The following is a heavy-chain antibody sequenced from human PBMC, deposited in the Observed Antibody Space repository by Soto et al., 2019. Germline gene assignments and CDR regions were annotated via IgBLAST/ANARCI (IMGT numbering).Heavy chain of an antibody. J-gene: IGHJ2*01. CDR1: GGTFSSCA. Sequence: SVKVSCKASGGTFSSCAISWVRQAPGQGLEWMGGIIPIFGTANYAQKFQGRVTITADESTSTAYMELSSLRSEDTAVYYCARDRAVAGKRYFDLWGRGTLVTVSS. V-gene: IGHV1-69*13. D-gene: IGHD6-19*01. CDR3: ARDRAVAGKRYFDL. CDR2: IIPIFGTA.